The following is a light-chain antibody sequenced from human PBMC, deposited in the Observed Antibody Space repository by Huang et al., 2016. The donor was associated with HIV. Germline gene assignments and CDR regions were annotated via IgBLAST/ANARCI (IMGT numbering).Light chain of an antibody. CDR3: QQYYTTPRDT. V-gene: IGKV1-NL1*01. CDR2: AAS. J-gene: IGKJ5*01. CDR1: QDIRSS. Sequence: DIQMTQSPSSLSASVGDRVTITCRASQDIRSSLAWYQQKPGKAPKLLLFAASRLESGFPSRFSDSGSGTDYTLTISSLQPEDFATYYCQQYYTTPRDTFGQGTRLAIK.